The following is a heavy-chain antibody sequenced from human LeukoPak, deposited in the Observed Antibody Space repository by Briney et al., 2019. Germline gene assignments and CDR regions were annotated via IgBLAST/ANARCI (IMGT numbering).Heavy chain of an antibody. V-gene: IGHV3-23*01. CDR2: TVGSRPDT. CDR3: TKAPLMSCTGAFCYPFDS. CDR1: GFTFTNYA. D-gene: IGHD2-8*02. J-gene: IGHJ4*02. Sequence: TGGSLRLSCAASGFTFTNYAMSWVRQTPGKGLEWVSATVGSRPDTYHADSVKGRFTVSRDNSGNTLYLQMNNLRIEDSAVYYCTKAPLMSCTGAFCYPFDSWGQGVLVTVSS.